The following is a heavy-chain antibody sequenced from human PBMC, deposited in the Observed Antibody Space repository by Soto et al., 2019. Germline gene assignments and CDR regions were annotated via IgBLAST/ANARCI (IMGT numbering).Heavy chain of an antibody. Sequence: EVQLLESGGGLVQPGGSLRLSCAASGFSFRNYAMSWVRQAPGKGLEWISTLTGSSSNIYYGDSMKGRFTISRDNAKNSLYLEMNSLRAEDTAVYYCARESEDLTSNFDYWGQGTLVTVSS. CDR3: ARESEDLTSNFDY. J-gene: IGHJ4*02. CDR1: GFSFRNYA. V-gene: IGHV3-48*04. CDR2: LTGSSSNI.